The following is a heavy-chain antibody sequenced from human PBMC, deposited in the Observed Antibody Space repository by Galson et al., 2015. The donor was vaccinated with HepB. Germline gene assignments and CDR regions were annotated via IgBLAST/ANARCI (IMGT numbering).Heavy chain of an antibody. J-gene: IGHJ4*02. CDR1: GFTFSSYA. Sequence: SLRLSCAASGFTFSSYAMSRVRQAPGKGLEWVSAISGSGGSTYYADSVKGRFTISRDNSKSTLYLQMNSLRAEDTAVYYCAKEGTTSGSYTGAFDYWGQGTLVTVSS. V-gene: IGHV3-23*01. CDR2: ISGSGGST. D-gene: IGHD1-26*01. CDR3: AKEGTTSGSYTGAFDY.